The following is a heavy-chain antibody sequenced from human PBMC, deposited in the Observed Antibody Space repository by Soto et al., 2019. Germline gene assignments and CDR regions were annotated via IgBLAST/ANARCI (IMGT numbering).Heavy chain of an antibody. J-gene: IGHJ1*01. CDR3: AKSSFRS. Sequence: QVQLVESGGGVVQPGRSLRLSCAASGFTFSSYGMHWVRQAPGKGLEWVAVISYDGSNKYYADSVKGRFTSSRDNSKNTLYLQMNSLRAEDTAVYYCAKSSFRSWGQGTLVTVSS. CDR1: GFTFSSYG. V-gene: IGHV3-30*18. CDR2: ISYDGSNK.